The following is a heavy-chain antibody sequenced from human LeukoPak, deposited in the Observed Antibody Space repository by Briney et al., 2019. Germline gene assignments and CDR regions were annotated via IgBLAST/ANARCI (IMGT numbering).Heavy chain of an antibody. V-gene: IGHV3-21*01. Sequence: GGSLRLSCAASGFTFSSYSMNWVRQAPGKGLEWVSSISSKSTYIYYADSVKGRFTISRDNAKSSLYLQMNSLRAEDTAIYYCARIHIAVAGITDYWGQGTLVTVFS. CDR2: ISSKSTYI. CDR1: GFTFSSYS. D-gene: IGHD6-19*01. CDR3: ARIHIAVAGITDY. J-gene: IGHJ4*02.